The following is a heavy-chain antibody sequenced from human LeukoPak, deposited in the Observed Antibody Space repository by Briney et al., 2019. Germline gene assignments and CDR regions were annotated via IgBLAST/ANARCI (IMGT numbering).Heavy chain of an antibody. CDR1: GGSFSGYY. J-gene: IGHJ4*02. CDR3: ASLTIFRVAKDY. V-gene: IGHV4-34*01. Sequence: KPRDCLSLTCAVYGGSFSGYYWSWIRQPPGKGLEWIGEINHRGSTNYNPSLKSRVTISVDTSKNQFSLKLRSVTAADTAVYYCASLTIFRVAKDYWGQGTLVTVSS. CDR2: INHRGST. D-gene: IGHD3-3*01.